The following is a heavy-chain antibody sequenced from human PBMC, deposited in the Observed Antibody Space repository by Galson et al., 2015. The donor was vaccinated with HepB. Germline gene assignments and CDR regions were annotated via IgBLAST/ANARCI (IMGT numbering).Heavy chain of an antibody. CDR3: ATGEGLRRFYYFAMDV. CDR1: GYTLSDLS. V-gene: IGHV1-24*01. CDR2: FDPADGET. D-gene: IGHD3-10*01. J-gene: IGHJ6*02. Sequence: SVKVSCKVSGYTLSDLSMHWVRQAPGKGLEWMGGFDPADGETIYAQKFQGRVTMTEDTSTDTAYMELSRLRSEDTAVYYCATGEGLRRFYYFAMDVWGQGTTVTVSS.